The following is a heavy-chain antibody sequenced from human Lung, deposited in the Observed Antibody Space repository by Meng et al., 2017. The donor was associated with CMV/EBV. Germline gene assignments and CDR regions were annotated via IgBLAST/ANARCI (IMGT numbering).Heavy chain of an antibody. J-gene: IGHJ3*02. D-gene: IGHD1-26*01. CDR2: ISYDGSNK. CDR1: GFTFSSYA. CDR3: ARDVIVGALSGGDAFDI. V-gene: IGHV3-30*04. Sequence: SRAASGFTFSSYAMHWVRQAPGKGLEWVAVISYDGSNKYYADSVKGRFTISRDNSKNTLYLQMNSLRAEDTAVYYCARDVIVGALSGGDAFDIWXQGTXVTVSS.